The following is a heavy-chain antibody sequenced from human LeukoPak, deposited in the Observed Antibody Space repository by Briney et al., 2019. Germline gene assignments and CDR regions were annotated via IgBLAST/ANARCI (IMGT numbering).Heavy chain of an antibody. CDR2: INRDGTGT. CDR3: ARGLSYAVAYGDY. V-gene: IGHV3-74*01. Sequence: PGGSLRLSCAPSGFIFSDYWFHWVRQTPGQGLVWVAAINRDGTGTSHADSVRGRFTVSRDNAKNTLYLQLNSLSADDTAVYYCARGLSYAVAYGDYWGQGTLVTVSS. D-gene: IGHD6-19*01. J-gene: IGHJ4*02. CDR1: GFIFSDYW.